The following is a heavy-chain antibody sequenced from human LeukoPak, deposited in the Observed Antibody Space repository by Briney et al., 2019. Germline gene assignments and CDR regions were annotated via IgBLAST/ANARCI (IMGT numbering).Heavy chain of an antibody. D-gene: IGHD2-15*01. CDR3: ARVWYCSGGSCYSIRPFPSSPLDY. J-gene: IGHJ4*02. V-gene: IGHV1-8*03. Sequence: ASVKVSCKASGYSFTSYDINWVRQASGQGLEWMGWMNANSGNTGYVQKFQGRVTFTRNPSISTAYMELRSLRSDDTAVYYCARVWYCSGGSCYSIRPFPSSPLDYWGQGTLVTVSS. CDR1: GYSFTSYD. CDR2: MNANSGNT.